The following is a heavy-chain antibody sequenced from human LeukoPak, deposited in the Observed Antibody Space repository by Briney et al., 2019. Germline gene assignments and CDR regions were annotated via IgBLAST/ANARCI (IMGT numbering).Heavy chain of an antibody. CDR3: AKESYYYDSSGYPPDY. J-gene: IGHJ4*02. Sequence: AGGSLRLSCAASGFTLSIYGMSWVRQAPGKGLEWVAVISYDGSNKYYADSVKGRFTISRDNSKNTLYLQMNSLRAEDTAVYYCAKESYYYDSSGYPPDYWGQGTLVTVSS. CDR1: GFTLSIYG. D-gene: IGHD3-22*01. V-gene: IGHV3-30*18. CDR2: ISYDGSNK.